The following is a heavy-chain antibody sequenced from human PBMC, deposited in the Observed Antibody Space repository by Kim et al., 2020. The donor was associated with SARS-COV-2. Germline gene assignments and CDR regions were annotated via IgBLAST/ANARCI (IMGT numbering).Heavy chain of an antibody. CDR2: IYYSGST. J-gene: IGHJ4*02. CDR1: GGSISSGGYY. CDR3: ARTKKGPIRITMVRGVINNPYFDY. V-gene: IGHV4-31*03. D-gene: IGHD3-10*01. Sequence: SETLSLTCTVSGGSISSGGYYWSWIRQHPGKGLEWIGYIYYSGSTYYNPSLKSRVTISVDTSKNQFSLKLSSVTAAHTAVYYCARTKKGPIRITMVRGVINNPYFDYWGQGTPVTVSS.